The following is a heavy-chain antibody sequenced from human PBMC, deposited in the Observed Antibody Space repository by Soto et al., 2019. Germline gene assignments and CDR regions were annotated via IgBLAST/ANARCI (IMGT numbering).Heavy chain of an antibody. Sequence: QVQLVQSGAEVKKPGSSVKVSCKASGGTFSSYAISWVRQAPGQGLEWMGGIIPIFGTANYAQKFQGRVTITADESTSTAYMKLSSLRSEDTAVYYCARAPYDSSGYYPQGFDPWGQGTLVTVSS. D-gene: IGHD3-22*01. CDR2: IIPIFGTA. CDR1: GGTFSSYA. CDR3: ARAPYDSSGYYPQGFDP. J-gene: IGHJ5*02. V-gene: IGHV1-69*12.